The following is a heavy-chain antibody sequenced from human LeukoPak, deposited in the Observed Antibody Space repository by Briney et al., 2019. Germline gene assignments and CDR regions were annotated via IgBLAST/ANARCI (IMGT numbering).Heavy chain of an antibody. V-gene: IGHV4-4*02. Sequence: SETLSLTCAVSVGSISSGNWWTWVRQSPGKGLEWIGETYHNGTHNYNPSPKSRVTISADTFKNHFSLKLTSVTAADTAVYYCATAPILRGEGGEHYMYGMDVWGQGTTVIVSS. CDR3: ATAPILRGEGGEHYMYGMDV. CDR1: VGSISSGNW. J-gene: IGHJ6*02. CDR2: TYHNGTH. D-gene: IGHD2-2*02.